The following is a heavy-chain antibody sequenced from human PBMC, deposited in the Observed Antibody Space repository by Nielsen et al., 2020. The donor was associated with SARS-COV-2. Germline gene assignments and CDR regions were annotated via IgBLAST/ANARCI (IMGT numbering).Heavy chain of an antibody. CDR3: ARWPLGKGYYGMDV. Sequence: ASVKVSCKASGGTFSSYAINWVRQAPGQRLEWMGWINAGNGNTKYSQKFQGRVTITRDTSASTAYMELSSLRSEDTAVYYCARWPLGKGYYGMDVWGQGTTVTVSS. D-gene: IGHD4-23*01. J-gene: IGHJ6*02. V-gene: IGHV1-3*01. CDR2: INAGNGNT. CDR1: GGTFSSYA.